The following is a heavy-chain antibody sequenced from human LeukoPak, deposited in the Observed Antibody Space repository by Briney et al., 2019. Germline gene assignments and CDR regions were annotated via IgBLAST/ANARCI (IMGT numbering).Heavy chain of an antibody. CDR3: ARELGIVGASFDY. CDR1: GGTFSSYA. CDR2: VIPILGIA. J-gene: IGHJ4*02. V-gene: IGHV1-69*04. Sequence: SVKVSCKASGGTFSSYAISWVRQAPGQGLEWMGRVIPILGIANYAQKFQGRVTITADKSTSTAYMELSSLRSEDTAVYYCARELGIVGASFDYWGQGTLVTVSS. D-gene: IGHD1-26*01.